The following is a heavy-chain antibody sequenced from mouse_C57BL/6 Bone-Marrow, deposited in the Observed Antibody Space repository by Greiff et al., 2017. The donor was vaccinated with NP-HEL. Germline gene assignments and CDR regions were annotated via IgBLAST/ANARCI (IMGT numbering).Heavy chain of an antibody. V-gene: IGHV1-81*01. CDR2: IYPRSGNT. J-gene: IGHJ4*01. CDR1: GYTFTSYG. CDR3: ARFFPAFYYYAMDY. Sequence: VQLQQPGAELVRPGASVKLSCKASGYTFTSYGISWVKQRPGQGLEWIGVIYPRSGNTYYNEKFKGKATLTADKSSSTAYMELRSLTSEDSAVYFCARFFPAFYYYAMDYCDQGTAVTVTA.